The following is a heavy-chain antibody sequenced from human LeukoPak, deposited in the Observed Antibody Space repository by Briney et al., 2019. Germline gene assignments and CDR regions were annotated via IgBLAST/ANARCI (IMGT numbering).Heavy chain of an antibody. J-gene: IGHJ4*02. CDR2: ISNDGSNK. V-gene: IGHV3-30*03. CDR3: AREDYYDSSGYYILTPPDY. Sequence: GRSLKLSCAASGFTFSPYAMHWVRQAPGKGLEWVALISNDGSNKYYADSVKGRFTISRDNSKNTLYLQMNSLRAEDTAVYYCAREDYYDSSGYYILTPPDYWGQGTLVTVSS. D-gene: IGHD3-22*01. CDR1: GFTFSPYA.